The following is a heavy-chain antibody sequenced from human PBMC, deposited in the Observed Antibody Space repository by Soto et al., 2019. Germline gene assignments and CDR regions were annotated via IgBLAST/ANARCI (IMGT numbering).Heavy chain of an antibody. J-gene: IGHJ6*02. CDR1: GDSVSSNSAA. Sequence: SQTLSLTCAISGDSVSSNSAAWNWIRQSPSRGLEWLGRTYYRSKWYNDYAVSVKSRITINPDTSKNQFSLQLNSVTPGDTAVYYCARDPVAGFTAAGNYYYGMDVWGQGTTVTVSS. CDR3: ARDPVAGFTAAGNYYYGMDV. D-gene: IGHD6-13*01. V-gene: IGHV6-1*01. CDR2: TYYRSKWYN.